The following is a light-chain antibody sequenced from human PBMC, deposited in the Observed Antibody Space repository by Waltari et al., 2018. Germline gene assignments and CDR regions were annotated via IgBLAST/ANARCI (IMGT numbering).Light chain of an antibody. Sequence: SYELTQPPSVSVSPGQTARITCSGDALPKQYAYWYQQKPGQAPMLLIFKDQDRPSGIPERFCGSSSGTKVTVTISGVQTEDEADYYCQSADSSGTYPSVLGGGTKLTVL. CDR3: QSADSSGTYPSV. J-gene: IGLJ3*02. V-gene: IGLV3-25*03. CDR2: KDQ. CDR1: ALPKQY.